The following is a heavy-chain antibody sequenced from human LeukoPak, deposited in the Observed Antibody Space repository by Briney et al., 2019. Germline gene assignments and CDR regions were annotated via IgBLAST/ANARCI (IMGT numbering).Heavy chain of an antibody. CDR3: AKDPYYYGSGSYPDY. CDR2: ISGSGGST. D-gene: IGHD3-10*01. V-gene: IGHV3-23*01. J-gene: IGHJ4*02. CDR1: GFTFSSYA. Sequence: GGSLRLSCAASGFTFSSYAMSWVRQAPGKGLEWVSAISGSGGSTYYTDSVKGRFTISRDNSKNTLYLQMNSLRAEDTAVYYCAKDPYYYGSGSYPDYWGQGTLVTVSS.